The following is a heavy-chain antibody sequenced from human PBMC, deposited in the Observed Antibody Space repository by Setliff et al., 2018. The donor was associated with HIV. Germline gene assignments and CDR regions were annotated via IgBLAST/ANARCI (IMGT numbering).Heavy chain of an antibody. CDR3: AGLSGFLDY. V-gene: IGHV4-39*07. Sequence: PSETLSLTCTVSGGSITSNNYYWGWIRQPPGKGLEWIGSVFYSGSTNYNPSLKSRVTISLDTSKQQFSLKLTSLTAADTAVYFCAGLSGFLDYWGQGTRVTVSS. CDR2: VFYSGST. J-gene: IGHJ4*02. CDR1: GGSITSNNYY. D-gene: IGHD3-22*01.